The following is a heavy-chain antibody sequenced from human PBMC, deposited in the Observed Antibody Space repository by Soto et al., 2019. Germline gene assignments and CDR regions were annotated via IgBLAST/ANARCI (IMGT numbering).Heavy chain of an antibody. Sequence: GGSLRLSCAASGFTFSSYAMSWVRQAPGKGLEWVSAISGSGGSTYYADSVKGRFTISRDNSKNTLYLQMNSLRAEDTAVYYCAKGRIYDFWSGYCFDYWGQGTLVTVSS. CDR1: GFTFSSYA. V-gene: IGHV3-23*01. CDR3: AKGRIYDFWSGYCFDY. D-gene: IGHD3-3*01. J-gene: IGHJ4*02. CDR2: ISGSGGST.